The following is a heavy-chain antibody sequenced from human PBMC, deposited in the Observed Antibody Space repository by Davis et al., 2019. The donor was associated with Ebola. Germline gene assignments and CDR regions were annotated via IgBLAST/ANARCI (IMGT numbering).Heavy chain of an antibody. Sequence: SVKVSCKASGGTFSSYAISWVRQAPGQGLEWMGRIIPILGIANYTQKFQGRVTITADKSTSTAYMELSSLRSEDTAVYYCARDPRYYDILTADWFDPWGQGTLVTVSS. CDR2: IIPILGIA. J-gene: IGHJ5*02. V-gene: IGHV1-69*04. CDR1: GGTFSSYA. D-gene: IGHD3-9*01. CDR3: ARDPRYYDILTADWFDP.